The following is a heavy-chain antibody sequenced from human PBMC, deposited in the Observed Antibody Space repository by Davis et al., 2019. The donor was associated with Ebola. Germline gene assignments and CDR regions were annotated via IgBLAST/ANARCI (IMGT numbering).Heavy chain of an antibody. J-gene: IGHJ5*02. Sequence: SLKIPCAASGFTFSTYGMHWVRQVPGKGLERVAVISYDGSNKYYADSVKGRFTISRDNSKNTLYLQMNSLRAEDTAVYYCAKAQLGYCINGVCRYNWFDPWGQGTLVTVSS. D-gene: IGHD2-8*01. CDR1: GFTFSTYG. V-gene: IGHV3-30*18. CDR2: ISYDGSNK. CDR3: AKAQLGYCINGVCRYNWFDP.